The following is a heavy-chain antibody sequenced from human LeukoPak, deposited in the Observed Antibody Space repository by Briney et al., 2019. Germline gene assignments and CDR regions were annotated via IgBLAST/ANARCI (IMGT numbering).Heavy chain of an antibody. J-gene: IGHJ4*02. CDR1: GGSIRSSYYY. Sequence: SETLSLTCTVSGGSIRSSYYYWGWIRQPPGKGLEWIGSIYDSGSTYYNPSLKSRVTISVDTSKNQFSLKLSSVTAADTAVYYCARDGRIAAAGRGFKGFDYWGQGTLVTVSS. V-gene: IGHV4-39*07. CDR3: ARDGRIAAAGRGFKGFDY. CDR2: IYDSGST. D-gene: IGHD6-13*01.